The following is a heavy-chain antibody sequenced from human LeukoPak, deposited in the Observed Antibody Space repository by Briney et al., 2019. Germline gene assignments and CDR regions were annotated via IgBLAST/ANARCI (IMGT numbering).Heavy chain of an antibody. CDR3: ARGPSITMVRGGQWYYYMDV. Sequence: SETLSLTCTVSGGSISSSSYYWGWIRQPPGKGLEWIGEINHSGSTNYNPSLKSRVTISVDTSKNQFSLKLSSVTAADTAVYYCARGPSITMVRGGQWYYYMDVWGKGTTVTISS. CDR1: GGSISSSSYY. J-gene: IGHJ6*03. CDR2: INHSGST. V-gene: IGHV4-39*07. D-gene: IGHD3-10*01.